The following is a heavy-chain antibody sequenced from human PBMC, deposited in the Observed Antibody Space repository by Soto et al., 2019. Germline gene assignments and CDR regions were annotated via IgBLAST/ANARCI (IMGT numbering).Heavy chain of an antibody. D-gene: IGHD1-7*01. Sequence: PSETLSLTCTVYGGSFIRYYCNFIRHPPWKWLEWIVEINHSGGTNYNPSLKSRVTISVDTSKNQFSLKLTSVTAADTAVYYCASVQLPATFYYYGMDVWGQGTTVTVSS. CDR1: GGSFIRYY. CDR2: INHSGGT. J-gene: IGHJ6*02. V-gene: IGHV4-34*01. CDR3: ASVQLPATFYYYGMDV.